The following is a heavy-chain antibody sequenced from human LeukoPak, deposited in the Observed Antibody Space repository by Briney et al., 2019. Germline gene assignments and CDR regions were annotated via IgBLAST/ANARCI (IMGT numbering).Heavy chain of an antibody. CDR2: TGSIYYSGNA. D-gene: IGHD6-19*01. J-gene: IGHJ4*02. CDR1: GASISSYY. CDR3: ARVGSGWGSFDY. Sequence: PSETLSLTCTVSGASISSYYWSWVRQPPGKGLEWIGSTGSIYYSGNAYYNPSLKSRVTISFDTSKNQFSLNLRSVIAADTAVYYCARVGSGWGSFDYWGQGTLVTVSS. V-gene: IGHV4-59*12.